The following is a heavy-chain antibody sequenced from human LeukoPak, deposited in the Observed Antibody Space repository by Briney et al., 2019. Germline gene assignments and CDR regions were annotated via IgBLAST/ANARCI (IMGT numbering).Heavy chain of an antibody. J-gene: IGHJ4*02. V-gene: IGHV3-21*01. CDR1: GFTFSSYS. D-gene: IGHD3-3*01. CDR2: ISSSSSYI. Sequence: GGSLRLSCAASGFTFSSYSMNWVRQAPGKGLEWVSSISSSSSYIYYADSVKGRFTISRDNAKNSLYLQMNSLRAEDTAVYYCARVYYDFWSGTYFDYWGQGTLVTVSS. CDR3: ARVYYDFWSGTYFDY.